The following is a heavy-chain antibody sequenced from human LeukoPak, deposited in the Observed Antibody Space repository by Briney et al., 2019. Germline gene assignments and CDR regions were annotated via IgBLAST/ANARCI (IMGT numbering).Heavy chain of an antibody. CDR1: GFTFGDYA. CDR2: IRTEAYDGAT. D-gene: IGHD3-16*01. Sequence: GGSLRLSCAASGFTFGDYAMSWVRQAPGKGPEWVGFIRTEAYDGATDYGASVKGRFTISRDDSKNIAYLQMNSLNTEDTAVYYCTRTFGYYYFYMDVWGEGTTVIVSS. V-gene: IGHV3-49*04. CDR3: TRTFGYYYFYMDV. J-gene: IGHJ6*03.